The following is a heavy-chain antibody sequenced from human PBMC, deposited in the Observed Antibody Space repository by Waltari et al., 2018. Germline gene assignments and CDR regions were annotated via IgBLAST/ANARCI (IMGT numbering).Heavy chain of an antibody. CDR3: KIAARDDAFDI. D-gene: IGHD6-6*01. CDR1: GFTFDDYT. V-gene: IGHV3-43*01. Sequence: EVQLVESGGVVVQPGGSLRLSCAASGFTFDDYTMHWVRQAPGKGLEWVSLISWDGGSTYYADAVKGRFTISRDNSKNSLYLQMNSLRTEDTALYYCKIAARDDAFDIWGQGTMVTVSS. CDR2: ISWDGGST. J-gene: IGHJ3*02.